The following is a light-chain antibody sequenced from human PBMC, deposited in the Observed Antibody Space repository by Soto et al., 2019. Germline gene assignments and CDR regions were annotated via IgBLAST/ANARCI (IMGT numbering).Light chain of an antibody. J-gene: IGLJ1*01. V-gene: IGLV2-23*02. CDR2: EVT. Sequence: QSVLTPPASVSASPGQSITISCTGSDSDVGSYDLVSWYQQHPDKAPKLLIYEVTKRPSGVSNRFSGSKSDNTASLTFSGLQAEDEADYYCSSYAGTSHYVFGTGTKLTVL. CDR3: SSYAGTSHYV. CDR1: DSDVGSYDL.